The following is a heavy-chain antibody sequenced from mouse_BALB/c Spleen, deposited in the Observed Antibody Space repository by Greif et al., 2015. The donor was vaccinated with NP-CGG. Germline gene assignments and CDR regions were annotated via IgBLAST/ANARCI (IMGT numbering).Heavy chain of an antibody. CDR1: VFNIKDTY. CDR3: VIYYYGWYFDV. V-gene: IGHV14-3*02. Sequence: EVKLVESGAELVKPGASVKLSCTASVFNIKDTYMHWVKQRPEQGLEWIGRIDPANGNTKYDPKFQGKATITADSSSNTAYLQLSSLTSEDAAVYYCVIYYYGWYFDVWGAGTTVTVSS. D-gene: IGHD1-1*01. J-gene: IGHJ1*01. CDR2: IDPANGNT.